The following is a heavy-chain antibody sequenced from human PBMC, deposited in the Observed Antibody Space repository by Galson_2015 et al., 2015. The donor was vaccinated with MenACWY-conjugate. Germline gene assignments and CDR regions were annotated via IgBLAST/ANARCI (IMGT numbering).Heavy chain of an antibody. CDR1: GFTFSSYW. V-gene: IGHV3-7*03. CDR3: ARDLAQWAAEGNDAFDI. D-gene: IGHD6-13*01. CDR2: IKQDGSEK. Sequence: SLRLSCAASGFTFSSYWMSWVRQAPGKGLEWVANIKQDGSEKYYVDSVKGRFTISRDNAKNSLYLQMNSLRAEDTAVYHCARDLAQWAAEGNDAFDIWGQGTMVTVSS. J-gene: IGHJ3*02.